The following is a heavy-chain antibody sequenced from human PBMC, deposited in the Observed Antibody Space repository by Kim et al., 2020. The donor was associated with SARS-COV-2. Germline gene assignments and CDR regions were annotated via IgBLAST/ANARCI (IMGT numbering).Heavy chain of an antibody. CDR3: AKEERVWSGYSSLIYYYYGMDV. D-gene: IGHD3-3*01. J-gene: IGHJ6*02. V-gene: IGHV3-23*01. Sequence: GGSLRLSCAASGFTFSSYAMSWVRQAPGKGLEWVSAISGSGGSTYYADSVKGRFTISRDNSKNTLYLQMNSLRAEDTAVYYCAKEERVWSGYSSLIYYYYGMDVWGQGTTVTVSS. CDR1: GFTFSSYA. CDR2: ISGSGGST.